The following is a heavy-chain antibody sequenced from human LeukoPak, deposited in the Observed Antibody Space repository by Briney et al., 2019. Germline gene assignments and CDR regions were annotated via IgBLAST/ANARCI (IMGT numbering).Heavy chain of an antibody. V-gene: IGHV1-18*01. D-gene: IGHD2-8*01. CDR3: ARDCSNGVCFPRDY. CDR2: ITTYNGNR. Sequence: ASVKVSCKASGYTLSEYGISWVRQAPGQGLEWVGWITTYNGNRKYAEKFQGRVTMTTDTSTSTYYMETRSLRSDDTAIYYCARDCSNGVCFPRDYWGQGTQLTVST. J-gene: IGHJ4*02. CDR1: GYTLSEYG.